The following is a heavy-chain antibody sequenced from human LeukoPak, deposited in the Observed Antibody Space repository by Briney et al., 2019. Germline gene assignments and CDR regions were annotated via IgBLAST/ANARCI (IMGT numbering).Heavy chain of an antibody. D-gene: IGHD3-10*01. V-gene: IGHV3-48*04. CDR2: ISSSGNTI. CDR1: GFTFSSYS. Sequence: GGSLRLSCAASGFTFSSYSMNWVRQAPGKGLEWVSYISSSGNTISYADSVKGRFTVSRDNAKNSLFLQMNSLRGEDTAVYYCASYGSGSLWGQGTLVTVSS. J-gene: IGHJ4*02. CDR3: ASYGSGSL.